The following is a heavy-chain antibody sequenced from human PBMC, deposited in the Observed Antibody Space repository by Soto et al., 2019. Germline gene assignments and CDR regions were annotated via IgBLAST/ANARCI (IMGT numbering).Heavy chain of an antibody. CDR2: IIPIFGTA. V-gene: IGHV1-69*12. CDR1: GGTFSSYA. J-gene: IGHJ6*02. D-gene: IGHD3-10*01. CDR3: ARVSPLTMHPNYYYGMDV. Sequence: QVQLVQSGAEVKKPGSSVKVSCKASGGTFSSYAISWVRQAPGQGLEWMGGIIPIFGTANYAQKFQGRVTITADESTSTAYMELSSLRSEDTAVYYCARVSPLTMHPNYYYGMDVWGQGTTVTVSS.